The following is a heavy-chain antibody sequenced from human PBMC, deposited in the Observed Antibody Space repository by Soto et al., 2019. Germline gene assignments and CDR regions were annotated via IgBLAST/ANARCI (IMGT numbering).Heavy chain of an antibody. CDR2: IYHSGST. V-gene: IGHV4-30-2*01. Sequence: SETLSLTCAVSGGSISSGGYFWSRIRQPPGKGLEWIGYIYHSGSTYYNPSLKSRVTISVDTSKNQFSLKLTSVTAADTAVYYCARDKIPGLFDYWGQGTLVTVSS. CDR1: GGSISSGGYF. J-gene: IGHJ4*02. CDR3: ARDKIPGLFDY. D-gene: IGHD2-21*01.